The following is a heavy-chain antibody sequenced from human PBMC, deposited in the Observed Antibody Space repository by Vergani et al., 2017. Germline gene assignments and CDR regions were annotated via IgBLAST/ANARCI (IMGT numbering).Heavy chain of an antibody. V-gene: IGHV3-33*01. D-gene: IGHD4-11*01. CDR1: GFTFSSYG. J-gene: IGHJ6*02. CDR2: IWYDGSNK. Sequence: QVQLVESGGGVVQPGRSLRLSCAASGFTFSSYGMHWVRQAPGKGLEWVAVIWYDGSNKYYADSVKGLFTISRDNSKNTLYLQMNSLRAEDTAVYYCARGKDYRYYYYYGMDVWGQGTTVTVSS. CDR3: ARGKDYRYYYYYGMDV.